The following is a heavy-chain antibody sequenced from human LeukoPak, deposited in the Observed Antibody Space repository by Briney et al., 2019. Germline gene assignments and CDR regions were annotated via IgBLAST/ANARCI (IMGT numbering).Heavy chain of an antibody. J-gene: IGHJ3*02. CDR3: ARRGGSPLGAFDI. CDR2: IYYSGTT. V-gene: IGHV4-59*01. D-gene: IGHD1-26*01. CDR1: GGSIISYY. Sequence: SETLSLTCSVSGGSIISYYWSWIRQPPGKGLEWIGYIYYSGTTNYNPSLKSRVTISVDTSKNQFSLKLTSVTAADTAVYYCARRGGSPLGAFDIWGQGTMVTVSS.